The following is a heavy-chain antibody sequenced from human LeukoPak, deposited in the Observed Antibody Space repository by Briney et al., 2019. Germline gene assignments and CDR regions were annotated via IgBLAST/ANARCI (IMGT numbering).Heavy chain of an antibody. CDR3: ARGGYSYGYDYFDY. Sequence: WIYAGNGNTKYSQKFQGRVTITRDTSASTAYLELSSLRSEDTAVYYCARGGYSYGYDYFDYWGQGTLVTVSS. D-gene: IGHD5-18*01. J-gene: IGHJ4*02. CDR2: IYAGNGNT. V-gene: IGHV1-3*01.